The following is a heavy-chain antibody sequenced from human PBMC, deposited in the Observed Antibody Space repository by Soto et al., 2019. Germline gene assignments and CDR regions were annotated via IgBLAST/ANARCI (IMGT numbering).Heavy chain of an antibody. D-gene: IGHD5-18*01. CDR2: IYHSGST. J-gene: IGHJ4*02. CDR3: ERRYGTCFDY. CDR1: GGSISSGGYS. Sequence: PSETLSLTCAVSGGSISSGGYSWSWIRHPPGKGLEWIGYIYHSGSTYYNPSLKSRVTISVDTSKNQFSLKLSSVTAADTAVYYFERRYGTCFDYWGQETLVTVSS. V-gene: IGHV4-30-2*01.